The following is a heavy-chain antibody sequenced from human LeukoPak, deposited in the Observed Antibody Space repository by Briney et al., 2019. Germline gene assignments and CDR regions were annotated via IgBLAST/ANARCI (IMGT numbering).Heavy chain of an antibody. CDR2: IIPIFGTA. J-gene: IGHJ5*02. Sequence: SVKVSCKASGGTFSSYAVSWVRQAPGQGLEWMGGIIPIFGTANYAQKFQGRVTITADESTSTAYMELSSLRSEDTAVYYCARVGGQWLVHYWFDPWGQGTLVTVSS. CDR3: ARVGGQWLVHYWFDP. CDR1: GGTFSSYA. D-gene: IGHD6-19*01. V-gene: IGHV1-69*13.